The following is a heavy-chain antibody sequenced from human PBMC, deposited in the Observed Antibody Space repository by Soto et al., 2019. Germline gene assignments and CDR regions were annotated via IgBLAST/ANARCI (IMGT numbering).Heavy chain of an antibody. V-gene: IGHV2-70*11. CDR2: IDWDDDK. CDR3: ARILCGRVTTDY. Sequence: SGPTLVNPTQTLTLTCTFSGFSLSTSGMCVSWIRQPPGKALEWLARIDWDDDKYYSTSLKTRLTISKDTSKNQVVLTMTNMDPVDTATYYCARILCGRVTTDYWGQGTLVTVSS. CDR1: GFSLSTSGMC. J-gene: IGHJ4*02. D-gene: IGHD4-17*01.